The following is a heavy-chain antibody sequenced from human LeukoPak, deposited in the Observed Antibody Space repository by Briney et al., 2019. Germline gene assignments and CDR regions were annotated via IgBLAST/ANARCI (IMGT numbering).Heavy chain of an antibody. J-gene: IGHJ4*02. Sequence: GGSLRLSCAASGFTFSSYWMSWVRQAPGKGLEWVANIKQDGSEKYYVDSVKGRFTISRDNAKNSLYLQMNSLRAEDTAVYYCARVRDYVWGSYRYFDYWGQGTLVTVSS. CDR2: IKQDGSEK. CDR3: ARVRDYVWGSYRYFDY. V-gene: IGHV3-7*01. CDR1: GFTFSSYW. D-gene: IGHD3-16*02.